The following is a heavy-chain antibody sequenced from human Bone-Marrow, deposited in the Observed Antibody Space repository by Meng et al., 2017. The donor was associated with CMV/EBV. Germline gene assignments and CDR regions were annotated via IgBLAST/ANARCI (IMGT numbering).Heavy chain of an antibody. J-gene: IGHJ4*02. CDR1: GGSLRSYY. Sequence: GSLRLSCTVSGGSLRSYYWSWIRQPPGKRLEWIGHIYYTGSTNYNPSLKSRLTMSVDTSKSQFSLKLSSVTAADTAVYYCASQYQVQSVWYFDYWGQGAVVTVSS. CDR2: IYYTGST. V-gene: IGHV4-59*01. D-gene: IGHD2-2*01. CDR3: ASQYQVQSVWYFDY.